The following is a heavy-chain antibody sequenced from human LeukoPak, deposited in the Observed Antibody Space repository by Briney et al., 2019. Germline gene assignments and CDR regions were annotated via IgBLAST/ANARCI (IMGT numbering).Heavy chain of an antibody. D-gene: IGHD5-18*01. CDR3: ARGGLQLWSKVPDY. CDR1: GGSFSGYY. V-gene: IGHV4-34*01. Sequence: SKTLSLTCAVYGGSFSGYYWSWIRQPPGKGLEWIGEINHSGSTNYNPSLKSRVTISVDTSKNQFSLKLSSVTAADTAVYYCARGGLQLWSKVPDYWGQGTLVTVSS. CDR2: INHSGST. J-gene: IGHJ4*02.